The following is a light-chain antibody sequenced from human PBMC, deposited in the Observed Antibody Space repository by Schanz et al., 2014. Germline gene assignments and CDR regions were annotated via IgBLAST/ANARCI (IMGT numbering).Light chain of an antibody. CDR2: GAS. CDR1: QSVSSSF. V-gene: IGKV3-20*01. Sequence: EIVLTQSPGTLSLSPGERATLSCRASQSVSSSFLAWYQQKPGQAPRLLIYGASSRATGIPERFSGSGSGTDFTLTISRLEPEDLAVYYCHQYGSSPYTFGQGTKLEIK. J-gene: IGKJ2*01. CDR3: HQYGSSPYT.